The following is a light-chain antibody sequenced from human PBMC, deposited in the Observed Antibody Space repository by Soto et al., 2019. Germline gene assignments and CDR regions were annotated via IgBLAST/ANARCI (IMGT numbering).Light chain of an antibody. CDR3: QQRGTSIT. V-gene: IGKV3-11*01. CDR2: DAS. CDR1: QTVNTY. Sequence: IVLTQSPATLSLWPGETAVLSCRASQTVNTYLSWYQQRPGQAPRLLIYDASKRVPGIPARFSGSGSGTDFTLTIISLEPEDFAVYYCQQRGTSITFGQGTRLDIE. J-gene: IGKJ5*01.